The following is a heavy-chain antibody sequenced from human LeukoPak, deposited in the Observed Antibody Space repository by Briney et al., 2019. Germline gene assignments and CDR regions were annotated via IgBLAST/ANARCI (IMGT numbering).Heavy chain of an antibody. CDR1: RFTFSGYN. J-gene: IGHJ4*02. D-gene: IGHD6-6*01. Sequence: GGSLRLSCAASRFTFSGYNMNWVRQAPGKGLEWVSSISSSSSYIYYADSVKGRFTISRDNAKNSLYLQMNSLRAEDTAVYYCARVGSGLSSSYLNDYWGQGTLVTVSS. CDR3: ARVGSGLSSSYLNDY. CDR2: ISSSSSYI. V-gene: IGHV3-21*01.